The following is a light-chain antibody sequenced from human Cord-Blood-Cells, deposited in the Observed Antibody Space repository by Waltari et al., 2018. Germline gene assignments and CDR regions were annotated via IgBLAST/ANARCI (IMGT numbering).Light chain of an antibody. Sequence: QSALPQPASVSGSPGQSITISFTGTSRDDGGYNYVSWYQQHPVKAPKLMIYDVSNRPSGVSNRFSVSKSGNTASLTISGLQAEDEADYYGSSYTSSSTWGFGGGTKLTVL. CDR3: SSYTSSSTWG. CDR1: SRDDGGYNY. CDR2: DVS. V-gene: IGLV2-14*03. J-gene: IGLJ3*02.